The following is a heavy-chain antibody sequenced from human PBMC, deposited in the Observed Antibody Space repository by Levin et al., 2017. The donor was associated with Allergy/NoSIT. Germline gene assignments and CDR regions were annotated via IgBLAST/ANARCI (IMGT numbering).Heavy chain of an antibody. J-gene: IGHJ1*01. D-gene: IGHD2-2*01. CDR2: IRSNPYGGTT. CDR3: TRVYCTSFSCYLGFFQH. V-gene: IGHV3-49*04. Sequence: GGSLRLSCTVSGFTFDTFGLTWVRQAPGKGLEGVGFIRSNPYGGTTEYASSLKGRFSISKDDSKSTVYLQMNSLKSEDTAVYFCTRVYCTSFSCYLGFFQHWGQGTLVTVSS. CDR1: GFTFDTFG.